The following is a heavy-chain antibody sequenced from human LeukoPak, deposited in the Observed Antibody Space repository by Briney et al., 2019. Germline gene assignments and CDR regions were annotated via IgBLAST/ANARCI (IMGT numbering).Heavy chain of an antibody. V-gene: IGHV3-23*01. D-gene: IGHD1-26*01. CDR2: ISGSGGST. CDR3: AKARGIVGATYGMDV. J-gene: IGHJ6*02. Sequence: GGSLRPSCEAPGLTFTAYAIGGVAQPPGRGRKWASPISGSGGSTYYADSVKGRFTISRDNSRNTLYLQMNSLRAEDTAVYYCAKARGIVGATYGMDVWGQGTTVTVSS. CDR1: GLTFTAYA.